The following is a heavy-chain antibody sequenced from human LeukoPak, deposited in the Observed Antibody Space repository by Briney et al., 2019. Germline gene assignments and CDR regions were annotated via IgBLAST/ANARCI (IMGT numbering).Heavy chain of an antibody. CDR1: GGTFSSYA. D-gene: IGHD6-13*01. Sequence: SVKVSCKASGGTFSSYAISWVRQAPGQGLEWMGGIIPIFGTANYAQKFQGRVTITTDESTSTAYMELSSLRSEDTAVYYCARCSSCPNHDAFDIWGQGTMVTVSS. CDR2: IIPIFGTA. V-gene: IGHV1-69*05. J-gene: IGHJ3*02. CDR3: ARCSSCPNHDAFDI.